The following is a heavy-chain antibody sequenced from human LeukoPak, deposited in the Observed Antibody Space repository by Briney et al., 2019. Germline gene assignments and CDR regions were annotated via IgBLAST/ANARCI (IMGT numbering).Heavy chain of an antibody. CDR2: VYNSGST. D-gene: IGHD1-26*01. Sequence: PSETLSLTCTVSGGSISIYYWSWIRQPPGKGLEWIGYVYNSGSTDYNPSLKGRVTISADTSKNQFSLKLSSVTASDTAVYYCARDRELGYWGQGTLVTVSS. J-gene: IGHJ4*02. CDR1: GGSISIYY. CDR3: ARDRELGY. V-gene: IGHV4-59*01.